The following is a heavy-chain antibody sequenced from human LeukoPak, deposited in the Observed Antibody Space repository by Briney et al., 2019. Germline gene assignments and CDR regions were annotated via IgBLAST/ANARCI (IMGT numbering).Heavy chain of an antibody. D-gene: IGHD3-10*01. Sequence: ASVKVSCKASGYTFTSYGISWVRQAPGQGLEWMGWISAYNGNTNYAQKFQGRVTMTRDTSTSTVYMELSSLRSEDTAVYYCARDIFMVRGVITEVAFDYWGQGTLVTVSS. CDR2: ISAYNGNT. CDR1: GYTFTSYG. CDR3: ARDIFMVRGVITEVAFDY. V-gene: IGHV1-18*01. J-gene: IGHJ4*02.